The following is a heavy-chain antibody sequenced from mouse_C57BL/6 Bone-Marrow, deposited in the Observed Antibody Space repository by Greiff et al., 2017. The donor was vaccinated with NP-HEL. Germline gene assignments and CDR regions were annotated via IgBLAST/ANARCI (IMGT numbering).Heavy chain of an antibody. D-gene: IGHD3-3*01. CDR1: GYTFTDYY. CDR2: INPYNGGT. V-gene: IGHV1-19*01. J-gene: IGHJ4*01. Sequence: DVKLQESGPVLVKPGASVKMSCKASGYTFTDYYMNWVKQSHGKSLEWIGVINPYNGGTSYNQKFKGKATLTVDKSSSTAYMELNSLTSEDSAVYYCARWGPFAMDYWGQGTSVTVSS. CDR3: ARWGPFAMDY.